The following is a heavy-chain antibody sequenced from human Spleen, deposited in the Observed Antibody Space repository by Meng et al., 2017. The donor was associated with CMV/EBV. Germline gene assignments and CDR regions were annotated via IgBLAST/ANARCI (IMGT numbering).Heavy chain of an antibody. CDR2: FNPAGGST. CDR3: AGGWADWGSGALDI. J-gene: IGHJ3*02. V-gene: IGHV1-46*01. Sequence: ASVKVSCKASGYTFSSYYVHWRRQAPGQGLEWMGIFNPAGGSTTYAQRFQGRVTMTRDTSTSTVYMEMSSLTSEATAVYSCAGGWADWGSGALDIWGQGTMVTVSS. D-gene: IGHD7-27*01. CDR1: GYTFSSYY.